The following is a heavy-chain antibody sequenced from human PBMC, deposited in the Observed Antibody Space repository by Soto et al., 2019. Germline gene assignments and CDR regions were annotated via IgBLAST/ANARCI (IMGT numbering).Heavy chain of an antibody. D-gene: IGHD6-19*01. Sequence: SETLSLTCAVYGGSFSSYYWGWIRQPPGKGLEWIGSIYYSGSTYYNPSLKSRVTISVDTSKNQFSLKLSSVTAADTAVYYCAREPGIAVVVWFDPWGQGTLVTVSS. CDR2: IYYSGST. V-gene: IGHV4-39*02. CDR1: GGSFSSYY. J-gene: IGHJ5*02. CDR3: AREPGIAVVVWFDP.